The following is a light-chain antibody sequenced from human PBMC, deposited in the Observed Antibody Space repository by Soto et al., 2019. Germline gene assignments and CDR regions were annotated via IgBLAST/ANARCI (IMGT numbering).Light chain of an antibody. CDR2: GAS. J-gene: IGKJ5*01. V-gene: IGKV3-20*01. Sequence: EVMMTQFPDTVSVTPGETFTLSCRASQSVSSSLAWYQQKPGQAPRLLIYGASSRATGIPDRFSGSGSGTDFTLTISRLEPEDFAVYYCQQYGSSPRAFGQGTRLEIK. CDR3: QQYGSSPRA. CDR1: QSVSSS.